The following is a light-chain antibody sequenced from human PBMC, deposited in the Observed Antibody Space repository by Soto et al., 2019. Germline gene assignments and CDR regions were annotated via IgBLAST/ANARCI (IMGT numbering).Light chain of an antibody. V-gene: IGLV2-14*01. Sequence: SALTQPASVSGSPGQSITISCTGTSSDVGGYNYVSWYQQHPGKAPKLMIYEVSNRPSGVSNRFSGSKSGNTASLTISGLQAEDEADYYCSSYTSSSGVFGTGTKLTVL. CDR3: SSYTSSSGV. J-gene: IGLJ1*01. CDR2: EVS. CDR1: SSDVGGYNY.